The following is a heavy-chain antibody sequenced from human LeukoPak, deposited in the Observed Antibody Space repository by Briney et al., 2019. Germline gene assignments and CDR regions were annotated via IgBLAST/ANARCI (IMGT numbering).Heavy chain of an antibody. Sequence: GGSLRLSCAASGFSFSIYWMSWIRQTPGKGLEYVANIESNGGDKYYVDSVKGRFTISRDNAKNSLYLQMNSLRAEDTAVYYCARAAGDYGDFGDAFDIWGQGTMVTVSS. CDR1: GFSFSIYW. V-gene: IGHV3-7*01. D-gene: IGHD4-17*01. CDR2: IESNGGDK. J-gene: IGHJ3*02. CDR3: ARAAGDYGDFGDAFDI.